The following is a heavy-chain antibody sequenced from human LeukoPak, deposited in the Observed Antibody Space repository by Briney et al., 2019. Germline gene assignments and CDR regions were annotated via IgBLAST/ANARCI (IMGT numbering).Heavy chain of an antibody. CDR3: ARVVGDYSYYYYYMDV. CDR1: GFTVSSNY. J-gene: IGHJ6*03. CDR2: IYSGGRT. D-gene: IGHD4-17*01. Sequence: GGSLRLSCAASGFTVSSNYMSWVRQAPGKGLEWVSVIYSGGRTYYADSVKGRFTTSRDNSKNTLYLQMNSLRAEDTAVYYCARVVGDYSYYYYYMDVWGKGTTVTISS. V-gene: IGHV3-53*01.